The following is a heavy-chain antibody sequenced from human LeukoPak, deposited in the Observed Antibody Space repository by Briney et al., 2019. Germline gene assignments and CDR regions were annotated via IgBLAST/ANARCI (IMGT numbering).Heavy chain of an antibody. J-gene: IGHJ3*02. D-gene: IGHD3-22*01. CDR1: GGSISSYY. Sequence: SETLSLTCTVSGGSISSYYWSWIRQPAGKGLEWIGRIYTSGSTNYSPSLKSRVTMSVDTSKNQFSLKLSSVTAADTAVYYCARDPRYYDSGGYSHAAFDIWGQGTMVTVSS. V-gene: IGHV4-4*07. CDR2: IYTSGST. CDR3: ARDPRYYDSGGYSHAAFDI.